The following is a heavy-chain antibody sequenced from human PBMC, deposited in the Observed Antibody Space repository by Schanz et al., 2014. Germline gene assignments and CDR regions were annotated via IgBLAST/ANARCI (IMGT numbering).Heavy chain of an antibody. J-gene: IGHJ6*02. Sequence: VQLVESGGGLVQPGGSLRLSCAASGFTFSSYWMSWVRQAPGKGLEWVALISYDGSNKYYADSVKGRFAISRENSKNTLYLQMNSLRDEDTAMYYCARRVPYSFGLDVWGQGATVTVSS. CDR1: GFTFSSYW. V-gene: IGHV3-30*09. CDR2: ISYDGSNK. CDR3: ARRVPYSFGLDV. D-gene: IGHD1-1*01.